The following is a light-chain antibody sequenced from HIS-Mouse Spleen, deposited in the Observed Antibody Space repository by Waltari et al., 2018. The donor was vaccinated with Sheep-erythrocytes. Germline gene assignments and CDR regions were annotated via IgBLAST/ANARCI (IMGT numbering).Light chain of an antibody. J-gene: IGLJ3*02. CDR2: DDS. Sequence: SYVLTQPPSVSVAPGQTARITCGGNNIGSKSVHWYQQKPGQAPVLVVYDDSDRPSGIPERFSGSNYGNTATLTISGLQAEDEADYYCCSYAGSYTFWVFGGGTRLTVL. CDR3: CSYAGSYTFWV. CDR1: NIGSKS. V-gene: IGLV3-21*02.